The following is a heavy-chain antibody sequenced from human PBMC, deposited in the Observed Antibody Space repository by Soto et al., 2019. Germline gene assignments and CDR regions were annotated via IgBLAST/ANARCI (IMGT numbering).Heavy chain of an antibody. CDR3: AGDLGYYDSSGYFDY. Sequence: GGSLRLSCSASGFTFSDYYMSWIRQAPGKGLEWISYIDSSGSIIYYADSVKGRFTISRDNAKNSLYLQMNSLRAEDTAVYYCAGDLGYYDSSGYFDYWGQGTLVTVPS. CDR1: GFTFSDYY. D-gene: IGHD3-22*01. CDR2: IDSSGSII. V-gene: IGHV3-11*01. J-gene: IGHJ4*02.